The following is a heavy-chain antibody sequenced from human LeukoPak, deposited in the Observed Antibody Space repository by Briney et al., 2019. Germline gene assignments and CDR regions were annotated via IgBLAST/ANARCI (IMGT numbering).Heavy chain of an antibody. CDR2: IYHSGST. CDR3: ASHYGDYVAFGY. Sequence: SETLSLTCAVYGGSFSGYYWSWIRQPPGKGLEWIGEIYHSGSTNYNPSLKSRVTISVDKSKNQFSLKLSSVTAADTAVYYCASHYGDYVAFGYWGQGTLVTVSS. V-gene: IGHV4-34*01. J-gene: IGHJ4*02. CDR1: GGSFSGYY. D-gene: IGHD4-17*01.